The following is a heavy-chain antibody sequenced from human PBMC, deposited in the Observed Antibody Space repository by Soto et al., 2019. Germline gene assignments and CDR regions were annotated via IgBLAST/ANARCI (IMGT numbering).Heavy chain of an antibody. D-gene: IGHD2-15*01. CDR1: GYTFNDYG. Sequence: QLVQSGAEVKKPGASVKVSCKASGYTFNDYGITWVRQAPGQGLEWVGWISTSIGHTNYAQSFQGRVTLTTDISTTTAYMELRSLRSDDTAVYYCARASYCSGGTCTNWFHPWGQGTQVTVSS. J-gene: IGHJ5*02. CDR2: ISTSIGHT. V-gene: IGHV1-18*01. CDR3: ARASYCSGGTCTNWFHP.